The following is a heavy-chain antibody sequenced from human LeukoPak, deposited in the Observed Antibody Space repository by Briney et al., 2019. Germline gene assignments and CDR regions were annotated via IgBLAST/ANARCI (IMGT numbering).Heavy chain of an antibody. CDR3: ARADYYYHVDV. V-gene: IGHV3-48*03. CDR1: GFTFSSYE. J-gene: IGHJ6*03. CDR2: ISSSGSTI. Sequence: GGSLRLSCAASGFTFSSYEMNWVRQAPGKGLEWVSYISSSGSTIYYAASVKGRFTISRDNAKNSLYLQMNSLRAEDTAVYYCARADYYYHVDVWGKGTTVTVSS.